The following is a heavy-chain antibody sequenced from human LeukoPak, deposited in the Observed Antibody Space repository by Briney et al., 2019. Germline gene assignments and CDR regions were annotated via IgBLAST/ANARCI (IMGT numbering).Heavy chain of an antibody. CDR3: ARETPDSSGWD. Sequence: GGSLRLSCAASGFTFSSYWMHWVRQAPGKGLVWVSRINSDGSSTSYADSVKGRFTISRDNAKNTLYLQMNSLRAEDTAVYYCARETPDSSGWDWGQGTLVTVSS. J-gene: IGHJ4*02. CDR2: INSDGSST. D-gene: IGHD6-19*01. V-gene: IGHV3-74*01. CDR1: GFTFSSYW.